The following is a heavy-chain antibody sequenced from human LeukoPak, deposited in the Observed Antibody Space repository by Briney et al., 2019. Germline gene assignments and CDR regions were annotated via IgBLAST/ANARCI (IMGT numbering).Heavy chain of an antibody. V-gene: IGHV1-24*01. D-gene: IGHD3/OR15-3a*01. CDR2: FRPENDVP. Sequence: ASVRVSCKLSENRLTQLPMHWVRQAPGQGVEWVGGFRPENDVPVYAQKFQGRVAMTTDTSTDTAYMELWSLKSDDTAVYFCATLLDSFWSGHSVPPEDYWGQGTLVTVSS. CDR1: ENRLTQLP. J-gene: IGHJ4*02. CDR3: ATLLDSFWSGHSVPPEDY.